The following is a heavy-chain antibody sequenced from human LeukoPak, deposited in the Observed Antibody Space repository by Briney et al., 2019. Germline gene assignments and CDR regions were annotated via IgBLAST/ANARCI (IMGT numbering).Heavy chain of an antibody. CDR1: GFTFSSYG. D-gene: IGHD3-22*01. V-gene: IGHV3-30*02. J-gene: IGHJ4*02. Sequence: GGSLRLSCAASGFTFSSYGMHWVRQAPGKGLEWVAFIRYDGSNKYYADSVKGRFTISRDNSKNTLCLQMNSLRAEGTAVYYCAKDLRVRRYYDSSGLDYWGQGTLVTVSS. CDR3: AKDLRVRRYYDSSGLDY. CDR2: IRYDGSNK.